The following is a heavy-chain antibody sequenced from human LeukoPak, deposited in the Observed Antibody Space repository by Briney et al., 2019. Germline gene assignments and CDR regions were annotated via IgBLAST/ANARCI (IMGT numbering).Heavy chain of an antibody. CDR2: ISAYNGNT. V-gene: IGHV1-18*01. Sequence: ASVKVSCKASGYTFTSYGISWVRQAPGQGLEWMGWISAYNGNTNYAQKLQGRVTMTTDTSTSTAYMELRSLRSDDTAVYYCATSRYSYGLYSYYYYMDVWGKGTTVTVSS. CDR3: ATSRYSYGLYSYYYYMDV. D-gene: IGHD5-18*01. CDR1: GYTFTSYG. J-gene: IGHJ6*03.